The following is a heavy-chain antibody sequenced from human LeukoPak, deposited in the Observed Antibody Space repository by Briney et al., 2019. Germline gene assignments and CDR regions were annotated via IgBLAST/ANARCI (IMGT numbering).Heavy chain of an antibody. Sequence: ASVKVSCKASGYTFTSYGISWVRQAPGQGLEWMGWISAYNGNTNYAQKLQGRVTMTTDTSTSTAYMELRSLRSDDTAVYYCARKANYYDSSGYYWSDRYYFDYWGQGTLVTVSS. J-gene: IGHJ4*02. CDR1: GYTFTSYG. D-gene: IGHD3-22*01. CDR2: ISAYNGNT. V-gene: IGHV1-18*01. CDR3: ARKANYYDSSGYYWSDRYYFDY.